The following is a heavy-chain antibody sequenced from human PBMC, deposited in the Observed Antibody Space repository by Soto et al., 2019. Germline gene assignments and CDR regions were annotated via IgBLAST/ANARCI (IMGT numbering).Heavy chain of an antibody. Sequence: PSATLSLTCTVSGGSISSGDYYWSWIRQPPGKGLEWIGYISNIGFTRYNPSLKSRVSISVDTSKNQFSLKLTSVTAADTAVYYCTTQGFGGLHGLVDVWGQGTTVTVSS. J-gene: IGHJ6*02. V-gene: IGHV4-61*08. CDR3: TTQGFGGLHGLVDV. D-gene: IGHD3-10*01. CDR1: GGSISSGDYY. CDR2: ISNIGFT.